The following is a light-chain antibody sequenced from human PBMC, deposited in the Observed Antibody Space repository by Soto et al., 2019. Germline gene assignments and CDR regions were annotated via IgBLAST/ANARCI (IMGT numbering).Light chain of an antibody. CDR2: GAS. J-gene: IGKJ1*01. Sequence: EIVLTQSPGTLSLSPGERVTLSCRASQSVSSSYLAWYQQKPGQAPRLLIYGASSRATGIPDRFSGSGSGTDFTLTISRLEPEDFAAYYCQQYGSGTFGQGTKVEIK. V-gene: IGKV3-20*01. CDR3: QQYGSGT. CDR1: QSVSSSY.